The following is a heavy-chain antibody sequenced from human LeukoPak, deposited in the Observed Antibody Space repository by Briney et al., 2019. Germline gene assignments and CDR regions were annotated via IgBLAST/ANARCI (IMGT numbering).Heavy chain of an antibody. D-gene: IGHD6-19*01. CDR1: GGSISSYY. CDR2: IYTSGST. Sequence: SETLSLTCTVSGGSISSYYWSWIRQPAGKGLVWIGRIYTSGSTNYNPSLKSQVTMSVDTSKNQFSLKLSSVTAADTAVYYCARDGSGKRWVDYMDVWGKGTTVTISS. CDR3: ARDGSGKRWVDYMDV. V-gene: IGHV4-4*07. J-gene: IGHJ6*03.